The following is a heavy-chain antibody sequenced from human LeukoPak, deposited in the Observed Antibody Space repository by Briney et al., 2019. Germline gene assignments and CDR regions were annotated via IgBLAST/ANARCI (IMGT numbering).Heavy chain of an antibody. V-gene: IGHV3-66*01. CDR1: GFSFKSYA. D-gene: IGHD3-10*01. Sequence: GGSLRLSCVASGFSFKSYAMSWVRQAPGKGLEWVSVIYSGGSTYYADSVKGRFTISRDNSKNTLYLQMNSLRAEDTAVYYCARDDITMVRGVIITWGQGTLVTVSS. CDR3: ARDDITMVRGVIIT. J-gene: IGHJ4*02. CDR2: IYSGGST.